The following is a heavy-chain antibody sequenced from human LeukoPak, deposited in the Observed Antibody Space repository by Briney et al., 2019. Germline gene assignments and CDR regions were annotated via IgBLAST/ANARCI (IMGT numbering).Heavy chain of an antibody. Sequence: GESLRLSCAASGFTFSSYSMNWVRQAPGKGLEWVSSISSSSSYIYYADSVKGRFTISRDNAKNSLYLQMNSLRAEDTAVYYCARRVSGYSYGYAGSLDYWGQGTLVTVSS. J-gene: IGHJ4*02. CDR3: ARRVSGYSYGYAGSLDY. CDR2: ISSSSSYI. CDR1: GFTFSSYS. D-gene: IGHD5-18*01. V-gene: IGHV3-21*01.